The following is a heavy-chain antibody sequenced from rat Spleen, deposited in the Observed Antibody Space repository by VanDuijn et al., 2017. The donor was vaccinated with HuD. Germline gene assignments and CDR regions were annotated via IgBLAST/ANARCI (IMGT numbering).Heavy chain of an antibody. J-gene: IGHJ3*01. CDR2: ISPKGGST. CDR1: GFFFSTFG. Sequence: EVQLVESGGGLVQPGRSLKRSCTASGFFFSTFGMHWIRQDTTKGLEWVASISPKGGSTYYRDSVKGRFTISRDNAKSTLYLQMDSLMSEDTATCYCATLPPLFAYWGQGTLVTVSS. V-gene: IGHV5-19*01. CDR3: ATLPPLFAY. D-gene: IGHD1-4*01.